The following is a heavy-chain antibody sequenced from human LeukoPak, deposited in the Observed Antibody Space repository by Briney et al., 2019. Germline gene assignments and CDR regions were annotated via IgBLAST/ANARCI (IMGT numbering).Heavy chain of an antibody. CDR2: INYIRTT. CDR1: GGSISSYY. D-gene: IGHD6-13*01. CDR3: ARSYSSSDHYYYGMDV. J-gene: IGHJ6*02. V-gene: IGHV4-59*08. Sequence: SETLSLTCTVSGGSISSYYWNWIRQPPGKGLEWIGYINYIRTTDYNPSLKSRVTISLDTSKNRFSPKLSSVTAADTAMYYCARSYSSSDHYYYGMDVWGQGTTVTVSS.